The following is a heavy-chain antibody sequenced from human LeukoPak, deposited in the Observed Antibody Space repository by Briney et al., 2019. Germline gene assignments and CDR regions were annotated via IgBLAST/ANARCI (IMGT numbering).Heavy chain of an antibody. CDR3: ARDLVPAAMIRSPYRTDLDY. V-gene: IGHV3-48*01. Sequence: GGSLRLSCVASGFTFSTYSMNWVRQAPGKGLEWVSYISSSGSTMYYADSVKGRFTISRDNAKNSLFLQMNSLRAEDTAVYYCARDLVPAAMIRSPYRTDLDYWGQGTLVTVSS. D-gene: IGHD2-2*01. CDR2: ISSSGSTM. J-gene: IGHJ4*02. CDR1: GFTFSTYS.